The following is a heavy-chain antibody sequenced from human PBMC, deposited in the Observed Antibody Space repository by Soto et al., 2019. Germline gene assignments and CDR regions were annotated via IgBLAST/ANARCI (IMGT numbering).Heavy chain of an antibody. CDR1: GYTFTNYY. D-gene: IGHD7-27*01. Sequence: VQLVQSGAEVKKPGASVKVSCKSSGYTFTNYYMHWLRQAPGQGPEWMGIINPNIGSTSYAQKFEGRVTVTRDTSTSTVYMQLSSLRSEDTAVYYCARDGNWGRDAYFFDYWGQGTLVSVSS. V-gene: IGHV1-46*01. CDR3: ARDGNWGRDAYFFDY. J-gene: IGHJ4*02. CDR2: INPNIGST.